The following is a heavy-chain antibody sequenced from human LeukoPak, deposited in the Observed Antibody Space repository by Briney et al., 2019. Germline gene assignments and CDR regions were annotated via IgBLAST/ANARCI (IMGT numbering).Heavy chain of an antibody. J-gene: IGHJ4*02. CDR3: ARGRYGGYFDY. V-gene: IGHV3-74*01. CDR1: GFTFSTYW. D-gene: IGHD4-23*01. CDR2: INSDGSST. Sequence: GGSLRLSCAASGFTFSTYWMHWVRQASGKGLVWVSRINSDGSSTSYADSVKGRFTISRDNAKNTLYVQMNSLRAENTAVYYCARGRYGGYFDYWGQGTLVTVSS.